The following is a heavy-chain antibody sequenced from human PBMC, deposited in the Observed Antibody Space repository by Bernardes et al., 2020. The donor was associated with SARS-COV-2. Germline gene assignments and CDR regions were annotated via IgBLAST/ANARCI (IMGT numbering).Heavy chain of an antibody. CDR2: ISWNSGSI. J-gene: IGHJ6*02. D-gene: IGHD4-17*01. CDR1: GFTFDDYA. V-gene: IGHV3-9*01. CDR3: AATVTTSDYYYYGMDV. Sequence: GGSLRLCCAASGFTFDDYAMHWVRQAPGKGLEWVSGISWNSGSIGYADSVKGRFTISRDNAKNSLYLQMNSLRAEDTALYYCAATVTTSDYYYYGMDVWGQGTTVTVSS.